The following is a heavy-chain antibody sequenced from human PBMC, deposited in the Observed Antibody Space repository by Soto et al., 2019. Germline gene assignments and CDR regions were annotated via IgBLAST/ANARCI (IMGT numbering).Heavy chain of an antibody. CDR1: GFTFSSYG. V-gene: IGHV3-33*06. J-gene: IGHJ4*02. Sequence: PGGSLRLSCAASGFTFSSYGMHWVRQAPGKGLEWVAVIWYDGSNKYYADSVKGRFTISRDNSKNTLYLQMNSLRAEDTAVYYCAKDSGITIFGVVTGWYFDYWGQGTLVTVSS. CDR2: IWYDGSNK. D-gene: IGHD3-3*01. CDR3: AKDSGITIFGVVTGWYFDY.